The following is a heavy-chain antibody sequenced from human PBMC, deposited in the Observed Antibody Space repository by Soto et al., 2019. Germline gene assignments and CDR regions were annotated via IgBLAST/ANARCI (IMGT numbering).Heavy chain of an antibody. D-gene: IGHD2-8*01. V-gene: IGHV1-69*01. CDR1: GGTFSSYA. CDR3: ASLRLVYASYYYYYGMDV. CDR2: LIPIFGTA. Sequence: QVQLVQSGAEVKKPGSSVKVSCKASGGTFSSYAISWVRQAPGQGLEWMGGLIPIFGTANYAQKFQGRVTITADESTSTAYMELSSLRSEDTAVYYCASLRLVYASYYYYYGMDVWGQGTTVTVSS. J-gene: IGHJ6*02.